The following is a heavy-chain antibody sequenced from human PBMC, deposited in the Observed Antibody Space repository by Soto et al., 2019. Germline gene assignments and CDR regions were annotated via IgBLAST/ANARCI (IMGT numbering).Heavy chain of an antibody. CDR2: INSDGSST. D-gene: IGHD2-15*01. J-gene: IGHJ4*02. CDR3: VRTSLVVAAATREDY. V-gene: IGHV3-74*01. Sequence: EVQLVESGGGLVQPGGSLRLSCAASGFTFSSYWMHWVRQAPGKGLVWVSRINSDGSSTSYADSVKGRFTISRDNAKNTLYRQMNRLIAEDTAVYYCVRTSLVVAAATREDYWRQGTLVTVSS. CDR1: GFTFSSYW.